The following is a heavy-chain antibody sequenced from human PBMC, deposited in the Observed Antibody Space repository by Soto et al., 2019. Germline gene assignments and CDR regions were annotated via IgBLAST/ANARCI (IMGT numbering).Heavy chain of an antibody. Sequence: VESRRLSCAASGFTFSSYAMSWVRQAPGKGLEWVSAISGSGGSTYYADSVKGRFTISRDNSKNTLYLQMNSLRAEDTAVYYCATAPLVVLVAGYDDLDYWGQGILVTDSS. CDR1: GFTFSSYA. V-gene: IGHV3-23*01. D-gene: IGHD2-15*01. CDR3: ATAPLVVLVAGYDDLDY. CDR2: ISGSGGST. J-gene: IGHJ4*02.